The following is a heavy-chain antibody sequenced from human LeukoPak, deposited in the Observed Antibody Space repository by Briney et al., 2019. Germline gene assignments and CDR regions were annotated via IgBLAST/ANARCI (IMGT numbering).Heavy chain of an antibody. CDR3: ARAPGVAEVGRLDL. D-gene: IGHD7-27*01. Sequence: PSETLSLTCTVSGGSISSSSYYWGWIRQPPGKGLEWIGSIYYSGSTYYNPSLKSRVTISVDTSKNQFSLKLSSVTAADTAVYYCARAPGVAEVGRLDLWGRGTLVTVSS. CDR2: IYYSGST. CDR1: GGSISSSSYY. V-gene: IGHV4-39*01. J-gene: IGHJ2*01.